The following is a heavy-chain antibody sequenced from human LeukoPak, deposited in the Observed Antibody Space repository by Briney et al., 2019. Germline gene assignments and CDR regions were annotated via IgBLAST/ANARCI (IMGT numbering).Heavy chain of an antibody. J-gene: IGHJ5*02. V-gene: IGHV4-39*07. CDR1: GGSFSSSSYH. CDR3: AREYYDRSGYLRA. D-gene: IGHD3-22*01. Sequence: SETLSLTCTVSGGSFSSSSYHWGRQPPGTGLELVGLGSIYYSGSTYYNPSLKSRVTISVDTSKNQFSLKLISVTAADTAVYYCAREYYDRSGYLRAWGQGTLVTVSS. CDR2: IYYSGST.